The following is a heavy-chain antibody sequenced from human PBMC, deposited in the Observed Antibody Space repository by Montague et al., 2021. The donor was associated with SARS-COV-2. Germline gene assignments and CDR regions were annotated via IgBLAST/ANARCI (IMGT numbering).Heavy chain of an antibody. CDR1: GFTFSSYA. CDR3: ARDAHRNSGSYSVY. J-gene: IGHJ4*02. V-gene: IGHV3-30-3*01. D-gene: IGHD1-26*01. Sequence: SLRLSCAASGFTFSSYAMHWVRQAPGKGLEWVAVISYDGSNKYYADSVKGRFTISRDNSKNTLYLQMNSLRAEDTAVYYCARDAHRNSGSYSVYWGQGTLVTVSS. CDR2: ISYDGSNK.